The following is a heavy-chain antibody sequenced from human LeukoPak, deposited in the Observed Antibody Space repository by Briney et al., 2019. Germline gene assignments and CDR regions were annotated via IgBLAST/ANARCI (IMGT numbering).Heavy chain of an antibody. CDR2: INPNSGGT. D-gene: IGHD3-22*01. CDR3: AREWGYDSSETDY. CDR1: GGTFNSYA. V-gene: IGHV1-2*02. J-gene: IGHJ4*02. Sequence: GASVKVSCKASGGTFNSYAISWVRQAPGQGLEWMGWINPNSGGTNYAQKFQGRVTMTRDTSISTAYMELSRLRSDDTAVYYYAREWGYDSSETDYWGQGTLVTVSS.